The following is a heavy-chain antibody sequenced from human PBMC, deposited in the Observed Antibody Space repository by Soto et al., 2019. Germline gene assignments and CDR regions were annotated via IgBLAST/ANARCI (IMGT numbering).Heavy chain of an antibody. D-gene: IGHD3-22*01. Sequence: GASVKVSCKASGYTFTSYGISWVRQAPGQGLEWMGWISAYNGNTNYAQKLQGRVTMTTDTSTSTAYMELRSLRSDDTAVYYCARVVDYYDSSGQIRITHAAFDIWGQGTMVTVSS. CDR2: ISAYNGNT. CDR3: ARVVDYYDSSGQIRITHAAFDI. V-gene: IGHV1-18*01. CDR1: GYTFTSYG. J-gene: IGHJ3*02.